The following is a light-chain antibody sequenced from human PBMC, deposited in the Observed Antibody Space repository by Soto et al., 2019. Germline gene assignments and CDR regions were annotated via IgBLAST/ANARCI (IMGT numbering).Light chain of an antibody. V-gene: IGKV1-39*01. CDR2: TTS. J-gene: IGKJ2*01. Sequence: DIQMTQSPSSLSASVGDRVTITCRASQTISTYLNWYQQKPGKAPKLLIYTTSTLQSGVPSRFSGCGSGPDFTLTISSLQPEDFATYYCQQSYSSPYTFGQGTRLEIK. CDR3: QQSYSSPYT. CDR1: QTISTY.